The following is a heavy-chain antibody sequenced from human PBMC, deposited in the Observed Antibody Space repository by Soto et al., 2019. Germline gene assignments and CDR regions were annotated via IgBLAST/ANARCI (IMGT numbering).Heavy chain of an antibody. CDR2: IIPIFGTA. J-gene: IGHJ4*02. Sequence: QVQLVQSGAEVKKPGASVTVSCKASVGTFSSYSITWVRQAPGQGLEWMVEIIPIFGTANYAHKFQGRVTITADESTSTAYMELSSLRSEDTAVYYCARDGGRHSGGIDYWGQGTLVTVAS. CDR3: ARDGGRHSGGIDY. CDR1: VGTFSSYS. D-gene: IGHD1-26*01. V-gene: IGHV1-69*01.